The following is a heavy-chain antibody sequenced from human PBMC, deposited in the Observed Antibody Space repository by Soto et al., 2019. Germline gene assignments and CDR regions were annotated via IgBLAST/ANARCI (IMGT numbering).Heavy chain of an antibody. D-gene: IGHD5-18*01. Sequence: ASVKVSCKASGYTFTSYDINWVRQATGQGLEWMGWMNPNSGNTGYAQKFQGRVTMTRNTSISTAYMELSSLRSEDTAVYYCARGRVLKNLDTAMVTYYYYYYGMDVWGQGTTVTVS. CDR2: MNPNSGNT. J-gene: IGHJ6*02. CDR1: GYTFTSYD. CDR3: ARGRVLKNLDTAMVTYYYYYYGMDV. V-gene: IGHV1-8*01.